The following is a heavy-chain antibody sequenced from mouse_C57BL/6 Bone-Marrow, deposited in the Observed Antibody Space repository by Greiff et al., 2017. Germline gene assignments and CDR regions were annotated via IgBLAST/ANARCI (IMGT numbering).Heavy chain of an antibody. V-gene: IGHV14-1*01. D-gene: IGHD1-1*01. Sequence: VQLQQSGAELVRPGASVKLSCTASGFTITDYSMHWVKQRPEQGLEWIGRIDPEGGDTEYAPKFQGKATMTADTSSNTAYLQLSSLTSDDTVGYYGTTGPPGTTGVADFGYCGQGTTLTVSS. J-gene: IGHJ2*01. CDR2: IDPEGGDT. CDR3: TTGPPGTTGVADFGY. CDR1: GFTITDYS.